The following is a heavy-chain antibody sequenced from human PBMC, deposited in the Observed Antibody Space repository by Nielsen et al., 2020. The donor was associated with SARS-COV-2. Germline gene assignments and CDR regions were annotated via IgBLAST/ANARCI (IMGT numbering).Heavy chain of an antibody. CDR1: GYSISSGYY. CDR3: TRDHSNYVGGFDY. D-gene: IGHD1-26*01. Sequence: SETLSLTCTVSGYSISSGYYWGWIRQPPGKGLEWIGSIYHSGSTYYNPSLKSRVTISVDTPRNQFSLRLSSVTAADTAVYYCTRDHSNYVGGFDYWGQGMLVTVSS. V-gene: IGHV4-38-2*02. J-gene: IGHJ4*02. CDR2: IYHSGST.